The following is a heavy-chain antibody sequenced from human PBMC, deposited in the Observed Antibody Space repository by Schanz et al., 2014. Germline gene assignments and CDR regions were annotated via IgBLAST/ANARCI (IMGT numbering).Heavy chain of an antibody. CDR3: AREQIMAAAGLVDY. D-gene: IGHD6-13*01. CDR1: GFTFRDYY. CDR2: ISSGSSYA. V-gene: IGHV3-11*05. J-gene: IGHJ4*01. Sequence: VQLVESGGGLVKPGGSLRLSCAASGFTFRDYYMSWIRQAPGKGLEWVSDISSGSSYANYADSVRGRFTISRDNAKNSLFLQMNSLRVEDTAVYYCAREQIMAAAGLVDYWGHGTLXTVSS.